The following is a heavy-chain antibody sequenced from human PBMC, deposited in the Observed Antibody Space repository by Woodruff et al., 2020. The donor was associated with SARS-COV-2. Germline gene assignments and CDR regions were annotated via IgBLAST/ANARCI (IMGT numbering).Heavy chain of an antibody. J-gene: IGHJ5*02. Sequence: NPSLKSRVTISVDTSKNQFSLKLSSVTAADTAVYYCAREGTKAWGKGTLVTVSS. CDR3: AREGTKA. V-gene: IGHV4-34*01.